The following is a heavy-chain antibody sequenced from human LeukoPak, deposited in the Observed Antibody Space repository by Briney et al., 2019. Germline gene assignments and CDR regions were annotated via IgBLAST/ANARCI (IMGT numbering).Heavy chain of an antibody. CDR2: ISGSGDST. D-gene: IGHD6-19*01. CDR3: AKGPQQWLVDY. CDR1: GFTVSSNY. V-gene: IGHV3-23*01. Sequence: GGSLRLSCAASGFTVSSNYMSWVRQAPGMGLEWVSAISGSGDSTNYADSVKGRFTISRDNSKNTMYLQMNSLRVEDTAVYYCAKGPQQWLVDYWGQGTPVTVSS. J-gene: IGHJ4*02.